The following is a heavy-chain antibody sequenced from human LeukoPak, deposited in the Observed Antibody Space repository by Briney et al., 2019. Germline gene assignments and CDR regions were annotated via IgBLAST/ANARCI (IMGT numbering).Heavy chain of an antibody. V-gene: IGHV3-23*01. D-gene: IGHD2/OR15-2a*01. Sequence: GGSLRLSCAASGLTFSSYAMSWVRQAPGKGLEWVSAISGSGGSTYYADSVKGRFTISRDNSKNTLYLQMNSLRAEDTAVYYCAKDPPLPEYLLDPRSDRWYYFDYWGQGTLVTVSS. CDR3: AKDPPLPEYLLDPRSDRWYYFDY. CDR1: GLTFSSYA. J-gene: IGHJ4*02. CDR2: ISGSGGST.